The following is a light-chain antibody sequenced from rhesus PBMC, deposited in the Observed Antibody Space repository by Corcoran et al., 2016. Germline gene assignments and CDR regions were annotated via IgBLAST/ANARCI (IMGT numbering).Light chain of an antibody. CDR3: QHGYGTPFT. Sequence: DIQMTQSPSSLSASVGDRVTTTCRASENVNNYLNWYQRKPGKAPKLLIYKASTLESGVPSRVSGRGSGTDYTFTISSLQPEDGATYYCQHGYGTPFTFGPGTKRDIK. CDR1: ENVNNY. J-gene: IGKJ3*01. V-gene: IGKV1-74*01. CDR2: KAS.